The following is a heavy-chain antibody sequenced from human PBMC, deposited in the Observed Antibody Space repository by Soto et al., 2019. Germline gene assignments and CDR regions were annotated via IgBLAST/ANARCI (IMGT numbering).Heavy chain of an antibody. Sequence: GSLRLSCAASGFTFSDYYMSWIRQAPGKGLEWVAVVSHDASNKHYADSVKGRFTISRDNSKKALYLQMNSLRVEDTAVYYCAIAAAATGYYYVMDVWGQGTTVTVSS. J-gene: IGHJ6*02. CDR1: GFTFSDYY. D-gene: IGHD6-13*01. V-gene: IGHV3-30-3*01. CDR3: AIAAAATGYYYVMDV. CDR2: VSHDASNK.